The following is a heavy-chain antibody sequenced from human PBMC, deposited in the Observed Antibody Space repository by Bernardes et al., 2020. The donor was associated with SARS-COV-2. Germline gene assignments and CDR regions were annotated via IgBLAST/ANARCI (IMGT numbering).Heavy chain of an antibody. V-gene: IGHV3-23*01. CDR3: ARPPGGVIAYFDY. CDR2: LSASGAAT. CDR1: GFIFSRSA. D-gene: IGHD3-16*02. J-gene: IGHJ4*02. Sequence: GGSLRLSCAASGFIFSRSAMSWVRQSPGQGLEWVSTLSASGAATYYADSVKGRFTISRDNSRNTLYLQMNSLRSDDTALYYCARPPGGVIAYFDYWGQGTPVTVSS.